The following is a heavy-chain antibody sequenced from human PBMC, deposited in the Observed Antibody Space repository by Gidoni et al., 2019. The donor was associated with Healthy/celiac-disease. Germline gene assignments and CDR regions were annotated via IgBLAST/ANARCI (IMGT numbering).Heavy chain of an antibody. CDR1: GFTFSNYW. J-gene: IGHJ4*02. CDR3: ARNILSLGELTNY. CDR2: IKEDGSEK. D-gene: IGHD3-16*01. V-gene: IGHV3-7*01. Sequence: EVQLVESGGGLVQPGGSLRLSCVVSGFTFSNYWMTWVRQAPGKGLEWVANIKEDGSEKNYVDSVKGRFTISRDNAKNSLYLQMNSLRGEDTAVYYCARNILSLGELTNYWGQGTLVTVSS.